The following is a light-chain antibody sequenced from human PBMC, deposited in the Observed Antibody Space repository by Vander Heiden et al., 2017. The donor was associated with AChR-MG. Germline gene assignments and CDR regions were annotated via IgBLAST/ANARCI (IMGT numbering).Light chain of an antibody. CDR1: TSDVGGYNY. Sequence: QSALTQPAPVSGSPAQSITISCTGTTSDVGGYNYVSWYQQHPGKAPQLMIYDVSKRPSGVSNRFSGSKSGNTASLTISGLQAEDEADYYCSSYTSSSSMVFGGGTKLTVL. J-gene: IGLJ2*01. CDR3: SSYTSSSSMV. V-gene: IGLV2-14*01. CDR2: DVS.